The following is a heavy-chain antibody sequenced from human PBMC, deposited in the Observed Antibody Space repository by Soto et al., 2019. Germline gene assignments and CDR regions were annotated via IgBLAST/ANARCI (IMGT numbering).Heavy chain of an antibody. CDR2: IYPGDSDT. Sequence: GESLKISCKGSGYSFTSYWIGWVRQMPWKGLEWMGIIYPGDSDTRYSPSFQGQVTISADKSISTAYLQWSSLKASDTAMYYCALDSSGYYYPGAFDMWGQGTMVTV. D-gene: IGHD3-22*01. J-gene: IGHJ3*02. CDR3: ALDSSGYYYPGAFDM. V-gene: IGHV5-51*01. CDR1: GYSFTSYW.